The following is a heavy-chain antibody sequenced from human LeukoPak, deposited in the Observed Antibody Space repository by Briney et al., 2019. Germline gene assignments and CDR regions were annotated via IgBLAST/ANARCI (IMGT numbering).Heavy chain of an antibody. CDR3: AKAPPYYSDSSGYFRH. Sequence: PGRSLRLSCAASGFTFDDSAMHWVRQVPGKGLEWVSGISWNSGIIDYADSVKGRFTISRDNAKNSLYLQMNNLRPDDTAFYYCAKAPPYYSDSSGYFRHWGQGTLVTVSS. CDR1: GFTFDDSA. J-gene: IGHJ1*01. CDR2: ISWNSGII. V-gene: IGHV3-9*01. D-gene: IGHD3-22*01.